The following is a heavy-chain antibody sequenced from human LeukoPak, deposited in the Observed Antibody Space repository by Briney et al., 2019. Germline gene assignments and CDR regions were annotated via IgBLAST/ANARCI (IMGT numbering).Heavy chain of an antibody. D-gene: IGHD3-22*01. CDR3: RGYYYDSSGYYFDY. Sequence: SETLSLTCTVSGGSNSSYYWSWIRQPPGKGLEWIGYIYYSGSTNYNPSLKSRVTISVDTSKNQFSLKLSSVTAADTAVYYCRGYYYDSSGYYFDYWGQGTLVTVSS. CDR2: IYYSGST. CDR1: GGSNSSYY. J-gene: IGHJ4*02. V-gene: IGHV4-59*08.